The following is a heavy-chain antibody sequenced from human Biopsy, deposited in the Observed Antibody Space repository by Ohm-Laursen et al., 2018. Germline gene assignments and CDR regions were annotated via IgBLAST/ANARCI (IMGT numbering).Heavy chain of an antibody. CDR3: ATKLTGYFHH. D-gene: IGHD3-9*01. Sequence: SSVKVSCKAPGGTFSNYGVNWVRQAPGQGLEWLGGNIPILGTGNYAQKFQDRVTVAADTSTSTATMELRSLRSDATAVYYCATKLTGYFHHWGQGILVIVSS. V-gene: IGHV1-69*06. CDR1: GGTFSNYG. CDR2: NIPILGTG. J-gene: IGHJ1*01.